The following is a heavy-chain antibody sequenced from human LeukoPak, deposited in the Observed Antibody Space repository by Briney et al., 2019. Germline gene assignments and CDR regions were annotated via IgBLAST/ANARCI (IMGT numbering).Heavy chain of an antibody. D-gene: IGHD3-22*01. CDR2: ISAYNGNT. CDR1: GYTFTSYG. Sequence: SSEKVSCKASGYTFTSYGISWVRQAPGQGLEWMGWISAYNGNTNYAQKLQGRVTMTTDTSTSTAYMELRSLISDDTAVYYGASTHGVVWWFDPWGQGTLVTVSS. J-gene: IGHJ5*02. CDR3: ASTHGVVWWFDP. V-gene: IGHV1-18*01.